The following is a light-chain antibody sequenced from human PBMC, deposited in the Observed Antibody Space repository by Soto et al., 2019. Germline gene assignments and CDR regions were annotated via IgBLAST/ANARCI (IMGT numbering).Light chain of an antibody. V-gene: IGLV2-23*02. CDR3: CSYAGSPWV. Sequence: QSALTQPASVSGSPGQSITISCTGTSSDVGSYNFVSWYQQYPGKAPKLMIYEVSKRPSGVSNRFSGSKSGNTASLTISGLQAEDEADYYCCSYAGSPWVFGGGTQLTVL. CDR1: SSDVGSYNF. J-gene: IGLJ3*02. CDR2: EVS.